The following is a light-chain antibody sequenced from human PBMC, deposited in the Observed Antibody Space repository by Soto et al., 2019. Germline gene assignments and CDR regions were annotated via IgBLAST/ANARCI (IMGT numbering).Light chain of an antibody. V-gene: IGKV3-11*01. CDR3: QQRRDWPLT. J-gene: IGKJ4*01. CDR1: QSIGTS. CDR2: DAS. Sequence: EIVLTQSPATLSLSPGERATLSCRASQSIGTSLAWYIQRPDQAPRLLIYDASNRATGIPARFSGSGSGTDFTLTISSLEPEDFAVYYCQQRRDWPLTFGGGTKVEIK.